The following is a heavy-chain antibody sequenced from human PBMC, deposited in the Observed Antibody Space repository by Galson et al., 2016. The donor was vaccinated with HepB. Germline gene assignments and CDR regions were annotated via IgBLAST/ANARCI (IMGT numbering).Heavy chain of an antibody. J-gene: IGHJ4*02. V-gene: IGHV4-61*01. CDR2: ISYSGST. D-gene: IGHD2-2*02. CDR3: ARVDEGYRRDNTLLDY. CDR1: GGSVSSGNYY. Sequence: SETLSLTCTVSGGSVSSGNYYWSWIRQPPGKGLEWIGYISYSGSTNYNPSLKSRVTISVDTSKNQFSLKLSSVTAADTAVYHCARVDEGYRRDNTLLDYWGQGTLVTVSS.